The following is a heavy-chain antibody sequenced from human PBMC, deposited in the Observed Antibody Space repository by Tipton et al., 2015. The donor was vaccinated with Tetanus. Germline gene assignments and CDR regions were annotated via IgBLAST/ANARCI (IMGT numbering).Heavy chain of an antibody. Sequence: TLSLTCTVSGGSISSSSCYWGWIRQPPGKGLEWIGSIYYSGSTNYNPSLKSRVTISVDTSKNQFSLKLSSVTAADTAVYYCARDRSITIFGVVPINYYYGMDVWGQGTTVTVSS. J-gene: IGHJ6*02. CDR1: GGSISSSSCY. V-gene: IGHV4-39*07. CDR2: IYYSGST. CDR3: ARDRSITIFGVVPINYYYGMDV. D-gene: IGHD3-3*01.